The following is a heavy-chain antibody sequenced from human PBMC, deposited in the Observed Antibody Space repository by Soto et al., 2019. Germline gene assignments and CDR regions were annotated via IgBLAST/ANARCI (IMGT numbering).Heavy chain of an antibody. CDR1: GFTFSSYE. Sequence: PGGSLRLSCAASGFTFSSYEMNWVRQAPGKGLEWVSYISASGYTIYHADSVKGRFTISRGNAKNSLFLEMNNLRAEDTAVYWCARGGEDTVLMVYALIDYWGQGALVTVSS. CDR2: ISASGYTI. CDR3: ARGGEDTVLMVYALIDY. D-gene: IGHD2-8*01. J-gene: IGHJ4*02. V-gene: IGHV3-48*03.